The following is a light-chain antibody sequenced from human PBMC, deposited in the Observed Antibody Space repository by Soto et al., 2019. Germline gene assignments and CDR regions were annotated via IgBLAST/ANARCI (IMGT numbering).Light chain of an antibody. CDR2: GAS. V-gene: IGKV3-20*01. J-gene: IGKJ3*01. Sequence: EIVLTQSPGTLSLSPGERATLSCRASQSVSSSYVAWYQQKPGQAPRLLIYGASSRATGIPDRFSGSGSGTDFTLTISRLEPEDFAVYYCQQYGSSLPFTFGPGTKVDIK. CDR1: QSVSSSY. CDR3: QQYGSSLPFT.